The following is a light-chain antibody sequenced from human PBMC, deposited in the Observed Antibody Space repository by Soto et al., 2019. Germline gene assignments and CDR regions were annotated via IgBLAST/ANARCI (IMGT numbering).Light chain of an antibody. J-gene: IGLJ1*01. V-gene: IGLV2-14*01. Sequence: QSVLTQPAAVSGSPGQSSTISCTGTSSDVGNYNYVSWYQQHPGKVPKLMIYEVSNRPSGIFNRFSGSKSGNTASLTISGLQAEDEADYYCSSYTSSSTPYVFGTGTKVTVL. CDR3: SSYTSSSTPYV. CDR1: SSDVGNYNY. CDR2: EVS.